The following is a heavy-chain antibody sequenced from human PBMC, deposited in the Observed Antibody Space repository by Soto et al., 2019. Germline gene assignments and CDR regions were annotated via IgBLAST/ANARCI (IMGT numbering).Heavy chain of an antibody. Sequence: QLQLQESGPGLVKPSQTLSLTCTVSGGSISSGGYYWSWIRQHPGKGLGWIGYIYYSGSTYYNPALKRRVTISVDSSKDQLSQKLSSVTAADTAVYYCARSAGSDDAFDIWGQGTMVTVSS. V-gene: IGHV4-31*03. J-gene: IGHJ3*02. CDR2: IYYSGST. D-gene: IGHD2-15*01. CDR1: GGSISSGGYY. CDR3: ARSAGSDDAFDI.